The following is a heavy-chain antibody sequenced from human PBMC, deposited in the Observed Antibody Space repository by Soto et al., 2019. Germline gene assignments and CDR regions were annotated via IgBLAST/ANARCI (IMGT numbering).Heavy chain of an antibody. D-gene: IGHD2-15*01. CDR3: ARHCSGGSFSAGVYYGMDV. CDR2: IYHSGST. Sequence: QLQLQESGSGLVKPSQTLSLTCAVSGGSISSGGYSWSWIRQPPGKGLECIGYIYHSGSTYYNPSLKSRVTISVDRAKNHFSLKLSAVTAADAAVYYCARHCSGGSFSAGVYYGMDVWGQGTTVTVSS. J-gene: IGHJ6*02. CDR1: GGSISSGGYS. V-gene: IGHV4-30-2*01.